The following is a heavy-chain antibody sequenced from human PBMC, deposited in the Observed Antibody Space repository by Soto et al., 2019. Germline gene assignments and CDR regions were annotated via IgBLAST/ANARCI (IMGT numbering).Heavy chain of an antibody. J-gene: IGHJ4*02. CDR3: AITGDGSNDFLYX. V-gene: IGHV3-7*01. CDR2: INQDGNED. D-gene: IGHD1-20*01. Sequence: GGSLTLSFAAYGFTFSSCWMNWVRQAPGKGLEWVANINQDGNEDNLLDSVKGRFTISSDNAKNSLFLQMNSLRVEDTAVYYCAITGDGSNDFLYXWGQGALVTVSX. CDR1: GFTFSSCW.